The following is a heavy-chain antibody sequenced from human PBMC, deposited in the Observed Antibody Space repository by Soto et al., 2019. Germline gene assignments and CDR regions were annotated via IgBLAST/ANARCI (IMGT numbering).Heavy chain of an antibody. CDR2: ISSSSSYI. D-gene: IGHD4-17*01. CDR3: ARGRLRGGYFDY. Sequence: EVQLVESGGGLVKPGGSLRLSCAASGFTFSSYSMNWVRQAPGKGLEWVSSISSSSSYIYYADSVKGRFTISRDNAKNSLYLQMNSLRAEDTAVYYCARGRLRGGYFDYWGQGTLVTVSS. J-gene: IGHJ4*02. CDR1: GFTFSSYS. V-gene: IGHV3-21*01.